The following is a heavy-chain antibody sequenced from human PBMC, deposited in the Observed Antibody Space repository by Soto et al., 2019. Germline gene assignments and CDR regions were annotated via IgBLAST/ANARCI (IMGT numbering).Heavy chain of an antibody. J-gene: IGHJ6*03. V-gene: IGHV4-59*01. CDR1: GGPISSYY. CDR3: ASGRQGSDYYMDV. D-gene: IGHD2-15*01. Sequence: SETLSLTCTVSGGPISSYYWSWIRQPPGKGLEWIGYIYYSGSTNYNPSLKSRVTISVDTSKNQFSLKLSSVTAADTAVYYCASGRQGSDYYMDVWGKGTTVTVSS. CDR2: IYYSGST.